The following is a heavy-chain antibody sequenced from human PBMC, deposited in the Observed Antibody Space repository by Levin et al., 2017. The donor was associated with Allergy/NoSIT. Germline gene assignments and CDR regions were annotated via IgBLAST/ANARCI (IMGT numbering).Heavy chain of an antibody. J-gene: IGHJ6*02. CDR1: GGTFSTYS. Sequence: SVKVSCKASGGTFSTYSIIWVRQAPGQGLEWMGGITPMFGTTSYPQKFEARVTLTADKSTSVAYMELTSLTSADTAVYYCARAQTYDFHRSYYYGMDVWGQGTTVNVSS. V-gene: IGHV1-69*06. CDR2: ITPMFGTT. D-gene: IGHD3-3*01. CDR3: ARAQTYDFHRSYYYGMDV.